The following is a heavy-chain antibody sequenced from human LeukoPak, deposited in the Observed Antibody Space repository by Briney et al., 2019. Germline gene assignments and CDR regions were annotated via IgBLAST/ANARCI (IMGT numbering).Heavy chain of an antibody. CDR1: GFSVSSNS. J-gene: IGHJ4*02. V-gene: IGHV3-66*01. CDR3: ARTRDHCFDY. CDR2: IQNSGST. Sequence: PGGSLRLSCAASGFSVSSNSMSWVRQAPGKGLEWVSFIQNSGSTYYADSVKGRFIISRDNCKNTLYLQMNTLRAEDTAVYYCARTRDHCFDYWGQGTLVTVSS. D-gene: IGHD2-15*01.